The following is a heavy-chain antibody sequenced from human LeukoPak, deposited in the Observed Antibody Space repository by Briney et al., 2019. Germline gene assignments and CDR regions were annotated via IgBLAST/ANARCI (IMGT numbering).Heavy chain of an antibody. V-gene: IGHV4-59*01. CDR2: IYYSGST. D-gene: IGHD6-19*01. CDR3: AREFKSGWYDDYFDY. J-gene: IGHJ4*02. Sequence: SETLSLTCTVSGGSISSYYWSWIRQPPGKGLEWIGYIYYSGSTNYNPSLKSRVTISVDTSKNQFSLKLSSVTAADTAVYYCAREFKSGWYDDYFDYWGQGTLVTVSS. CDR1: GGSISSYY.